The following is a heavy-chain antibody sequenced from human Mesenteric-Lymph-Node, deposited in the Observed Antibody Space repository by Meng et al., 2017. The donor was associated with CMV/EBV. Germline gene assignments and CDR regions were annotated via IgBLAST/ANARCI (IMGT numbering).Heavy chain of an antibody. D-gene: IGHD3/OR15-3a*01. J-gene: IGHJ5*02. CDR1: GYTFTSYY. Sequence: SGYTFTSYYMHWVRQAPGQGLEWMGIINPSGGSTSYAQKFQGRVTMTRDTSINTAYIELSSLRSEDTAVYYCAREGYEFWSGSRFCDPWGQGTLVTVSS. CDR3: AREGYEFWSGSRFCDP. CDR2: INPSGGST. V-gene: IGHV1-46*01.